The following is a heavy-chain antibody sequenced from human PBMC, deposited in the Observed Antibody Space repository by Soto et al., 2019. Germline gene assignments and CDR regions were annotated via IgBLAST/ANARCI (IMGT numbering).Heavy chain of an antibody. CDR2: ISTTGSAI. V-gene: IGHV3-48*02. CDR3: SRDRDWAFDF. Sequence: EVQLVESGGGFVQPGGSLRLSCVASGFTFTTYSMNWVRQAPGKGLEWVSYISTTGSAIFYAGSVKGRFTISRDNAKNQLSLQMNSLRDEDTAVYYCSRDRDWAFDFWGQGTLVTVSS. CDR1: GFTFTTYS. D-gene: IGHD3-9*01. J-gene: IGHJ4*02.